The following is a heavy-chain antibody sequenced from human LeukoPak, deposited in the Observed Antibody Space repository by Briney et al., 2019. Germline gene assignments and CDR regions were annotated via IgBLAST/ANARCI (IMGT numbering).Heavy chain of an antibody. CDR1: SGSISTYY. D-gene: IGHD6-13*01. Sequence: SETLSLTCTVSSGSISTYYWSWIRQPPGKGLEWIGYIYYSGSTNYTPSLNSRVTISVDTSKNQFSLKLSSVTAADTAVYYSARSFHSSSWYFDYWGQGTLVTVSS. V-gene: IGHV4-59*08. CDR3: ARSFHSSSWYFDY. J-gene: IGHJ4*02. CDR2: IYYSGST.